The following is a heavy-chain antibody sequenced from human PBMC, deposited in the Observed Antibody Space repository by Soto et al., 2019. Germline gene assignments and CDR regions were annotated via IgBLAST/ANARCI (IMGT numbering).Heavy chain of an antibody. Sequence: HMQLVQSGPEVKKPGTSVQVSCKASGFPFTTSAVPWVRQARGQRLAWIGWIVVGSGHTNYAQKFQERVPITGDMPTSRVYMELSSLRSEDTSVYYFAADEGRYCSGGSCYYYCGMDVWGPGTTVTVSS. J-gene: IGHJ6*02. CDR1: GFPFTTSA. CDR3: AADEGRYCSGGSCYYYCGMDV. V-gene: IGHV1-58*01. CDR2: IVVGSGHT. D-gene: IGHD2-15*01.